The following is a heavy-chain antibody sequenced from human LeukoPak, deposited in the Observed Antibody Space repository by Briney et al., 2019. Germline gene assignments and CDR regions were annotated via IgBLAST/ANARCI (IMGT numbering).Heavy chain of an antibody. D-gene: IGHD2-2*01. CDR2: MNPNSGNT. V-gene: IGHV1-8*01. CDR3: ATVGYCSSTSCHSHYYYMDV. CDR1: GYTFTSYD. Sequence: ASVKVSCKASGYTFTSYDINWARQATGQGLEWMGWMNPNSGNTGYAQKFQGRVTMTRNTSISTAYMELSSLRSEDTAVYYCATVGYCSSTSCHSHYYYMDVWGKGTTVTVSS. J-gene: IGHJ6*03.